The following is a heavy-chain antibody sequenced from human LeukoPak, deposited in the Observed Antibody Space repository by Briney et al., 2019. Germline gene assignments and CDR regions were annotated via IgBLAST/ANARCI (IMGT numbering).Heavy chain of an antibody. Sequence: SETLSLTCAVSGYSISSGYYWGWIRQPPGKGLEWIGSIYHSGSTYYNPSLKSRVTISVDTSKNQFSLKLSSVTAADTAVYYCARHKRDSWSGYYFDYWGQGTLVTVSS. CDR3: ARHKRDSWSGYYFDY. D-gene: IGHD3-3*01. J-gene: IGHJ4*02. CDR2: IYHSGST. CDR1: GYSISSGYY. V-gene: IGHV4-38-2*01.